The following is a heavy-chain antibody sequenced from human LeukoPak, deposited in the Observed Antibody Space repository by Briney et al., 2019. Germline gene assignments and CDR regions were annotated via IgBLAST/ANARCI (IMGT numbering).Heavy chain of an antibody. Sequence: SGGSLKLSCAASGFTFSSYSMNWVRQAPGKGLEWVSSISSSSSYIYYADSVKGRFTISRDNAKNSLYLQMNSLRAEDTAVYYCAREGYYGSGSYYWGQGTLVTVSS. CDR2: ISSSSSYI. CDR3: AREGYYGSGSYY. J-gene: IGHJ4*02. D-gene: IGHD3-10*01. V-gene: IGHV3-21*01. CDR1: GFTFSSYS.